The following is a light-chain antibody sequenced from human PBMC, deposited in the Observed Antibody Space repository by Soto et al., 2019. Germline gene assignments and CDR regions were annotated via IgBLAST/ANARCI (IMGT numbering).Light chain of an antibody. CDR2: AAS. CDR3: QQGNTWPWT. CDR1: QSVGSS. J-gene: IGKJ1*01. Sequence: EIVLTQSPSTLSSSPGERATLSCRASQSVGSSLAWYQQKIGQAPRLLIYAASDRATGIPGRFSGSGYGTDFNLIISSLETEDFAFYYCQQGNTWPWTFGQGTKVDIK. V-gene: IGKV3-11*01.